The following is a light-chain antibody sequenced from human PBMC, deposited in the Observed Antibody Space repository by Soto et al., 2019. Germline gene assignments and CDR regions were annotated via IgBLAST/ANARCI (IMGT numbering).Light chain of an antibody. V-gene: IGKV1-5*03. J-gene: IGKJ2*01. CDR1: QSISSW. CDR3: QQYNSYPYT. Sequence: DIQMTQSPSTLSASVGDRVTITCRASQSISSWLAWYQQKPGKAPKLLIYKASTLESGVPSNFSGSGSGTEFTLTISSLQPDDFATYYCQQYNSYPYTFGQGTKLEI. CDR2: KAS.